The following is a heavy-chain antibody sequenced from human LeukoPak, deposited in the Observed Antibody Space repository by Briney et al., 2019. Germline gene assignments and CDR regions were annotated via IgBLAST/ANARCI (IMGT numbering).Heavy chain of an antibody. CDR3: ARGVLIRAFDI. CDR1: GGAISSSSYY. D-gene: IGHD2-8*02. V-gene: IGHV4-39*07. J-gene: IGHJ3*02. CDR2: INHSGST. Sequence: SETLSLTCTVSGGAISSSSYYWGWIRQPPGKGLEWIGEINHSGSTNYNPSLKSRVTISVDTSKNQFSLKLSSVTAADTAVYYCARGVLIRAFDIWGQGTMVTVSS.